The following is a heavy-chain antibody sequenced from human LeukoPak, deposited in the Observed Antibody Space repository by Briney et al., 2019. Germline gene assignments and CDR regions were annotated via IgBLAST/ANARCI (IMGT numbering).Heavy chain of an antibody. D-gene: IGHD3-3*01. CDR1: GGSISSGDYY. CDR3: ARVLPYDFWSGPSPYYFDY. V-gene: IGHV4-30-4*08. Sequence: SQTLSLTCTVSGGSISSGDYYWSWIRQPPGKGLEWIGYIYYSGSTYYNPSRKSRVTISVDTSKNQFSLKLSSVTAADTAVYYCARVLPYDFWSGPSPYYFDYWGQGTLVTVSS. J-gene: IGHJ4*02. CDR2: IYYSGST.